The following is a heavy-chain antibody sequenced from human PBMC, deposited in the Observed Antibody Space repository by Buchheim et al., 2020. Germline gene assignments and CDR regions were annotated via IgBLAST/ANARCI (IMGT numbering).Heavy chain of an antibody. CDR1: GFTFSSYW. Sequence: EVQLVESGGGLVQPGGSLRLSCAASGFTFSSYWMSWVRQAPGKGLEWVANIKQDGSEKYYVDSVKGRFTISRDSSKDILYLQMNSLSPGDTAIYYCARAEGAHDSSGYDYWGRGTL. V-gene: IGHV3-7*01. CDR2: IKQDGSEK. J-gene: IGHJ4*02. CDR3: ARAEGAHDSSGYDY. D-gene: IGHD3-22*01.